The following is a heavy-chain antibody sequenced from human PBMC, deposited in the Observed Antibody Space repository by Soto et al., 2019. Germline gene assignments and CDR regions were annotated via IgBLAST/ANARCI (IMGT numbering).Heavy chain of an antibody. V-gene: IGHV1-18*01. D-gene: IGHD3-10*01. CDR3: AKARGYGSGRNNHYYGMDV. CDR2: ISASDGSS. J-gene: IGHJ6*02. Sequence: ASVKVSCKASIYGFLTYGFSWVRQAPGQGLEWMGWISASDGSSNFAQKFQGRVSITADKATSTAYMELSNLRPEDTAIYYCAKARGYGSGRNNHYYGMDVWGQGTTVTVSS. CDR1: IYGFLTYG.